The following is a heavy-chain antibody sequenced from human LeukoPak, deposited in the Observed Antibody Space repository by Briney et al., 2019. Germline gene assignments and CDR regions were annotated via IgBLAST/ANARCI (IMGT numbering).Heavy chain of an antibody. Sequence: GGSLRLSCAASGFTFKNYALSWVRQAPGKGLEWVSAISGSGGSTYYADSVKGRFTISRDNSKNTLYLQMNSLRAEDTAVYYCAKDALFTDYALDYWGQGTLVTVSS. CDR2: ISGSGGST. D-gene: IGHD4-17*01. CDR1: GFTFKNYA. J-gene: IGHJ4*02. CDR3: AKDALFTDYALDY. V-gene: IGHV3-23*01.